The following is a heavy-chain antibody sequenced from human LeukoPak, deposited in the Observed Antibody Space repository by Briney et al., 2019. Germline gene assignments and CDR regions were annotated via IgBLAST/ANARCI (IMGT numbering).Heavy chain of an antibody. J-gene: IGHJ4*02. D-gene: IGHD3-22*01. CDR1: GFTFSDYY. CDR3: ARDYYDSSGPIDY. Sequence: GGSLRLSCAASGFTFSDYYMSWIRQAPGKGLERVSYISSSGSTIYYADSVKGRFTISRDNAKNSLYLQMNSLRAEDTAVYYCARDYYDSSGPIDYWGQGTLVTVSS. CDR2: ISSSGSTI. V-gene: IGHV3-11*01.